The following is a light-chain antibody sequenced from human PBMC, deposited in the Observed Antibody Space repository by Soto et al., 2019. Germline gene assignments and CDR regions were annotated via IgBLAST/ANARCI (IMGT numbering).Light chain of an antibody. CDR1: QSISSY. V-gene: IGKV1-39*02. CDR2: AAS. Sequence: DIQMTQSPSSLSASVGDRVTITCRASQSISSYLNWYQQKPGKAPKLLIYAASSLQSGVPSRFSGSGSGTDFTLTISRLEPEDFAVYYCQLYGTSPKTFGQGTKVDIK. CDR3: QLYGTSPKT. J-gene: IGKJ1*01.